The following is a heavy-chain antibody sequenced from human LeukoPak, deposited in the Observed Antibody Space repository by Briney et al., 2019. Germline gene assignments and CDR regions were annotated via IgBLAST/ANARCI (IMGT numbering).Heavy chain of an antibody. Sequence: GGSLRLSCAASGFTFSHYWMSWVRRAPGKGLGWVANIKHDGSQKEHVDSVKGRFTISRDNAKNSLFLQMNSLRAEDTAVYFCARDSSRGDFEYWGQGTLVTVSS. CDR3: ARDSSRGDFEY. CDR2: IKHDGSQK. CDR1: GFTFSHYW. J-gene: IGHJ4*02. D-gene: IGHD3-10*01. V-gene: IGHV3-7*01.